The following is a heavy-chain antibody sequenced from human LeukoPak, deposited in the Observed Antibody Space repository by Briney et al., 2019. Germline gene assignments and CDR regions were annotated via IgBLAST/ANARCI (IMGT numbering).Heavy chain of an antibody. CDR2: IRYDGSNK. Sequence: GGSLRLSCAASGFTFSSYGMHWVRQAPGKGLEWVAFIRYDGSNKYYADSVKGRFTISRDNSKNTLYLQMNSLRAEDTAVYYCARDPTGDYDILTGYYRREKRKRGYYFDYWGQGTLVTVSS. V-gene: IGHV3-30*02. D-gene: IGHD3-9*01. CDR1: GFTFSSYG. CDR3: ARDPTGDYDILTGYYRREKRKRGYYFDY. J-gene: IGHJ4*02.